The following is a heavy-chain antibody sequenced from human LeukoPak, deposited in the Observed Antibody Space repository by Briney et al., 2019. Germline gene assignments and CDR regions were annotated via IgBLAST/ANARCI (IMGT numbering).Heavy chain of an antibody. V-gene: IGHV1-69*13. CDR1: GGTFSNYP. D-gene: IGHD2-21*02. Sequence: GASVKVSCKASGGTFSNYPISWVRQTPGQGLEWMGGIIPIFDTGNYAQKFQGRVTITADQSTSTAYMELSRLRSEDTAVYFCARSYDCGGDCFEAFDIWGQGTMVTVSS. J-gene: IGHJ3*02. CDR3: ARSYDCGGDCFEAFDI. CDR2: IIPIFDTG.